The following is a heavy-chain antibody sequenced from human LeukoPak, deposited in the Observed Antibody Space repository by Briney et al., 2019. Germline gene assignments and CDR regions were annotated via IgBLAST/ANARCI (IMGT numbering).Heavy chain of an antibody. D-gene: IGHD3-22*01. J-gene: IGHJ3*02. Sequence: PGGSLRLSCAASGFTVCSNYMSWVRLAPGKGLGWVSVIYSGGSIYYADSVKGRFTISRDNSKNTLCLQMNSLRAEDTAVYYCARGYYYDSSGLEALYSWVQGTMVTVSS. CDR2: IYSGGSI. CDR3: ARGYYYDSSGLEALYS. CDR1: GFTVCSNY. V-gene: IGHV3-66*02.